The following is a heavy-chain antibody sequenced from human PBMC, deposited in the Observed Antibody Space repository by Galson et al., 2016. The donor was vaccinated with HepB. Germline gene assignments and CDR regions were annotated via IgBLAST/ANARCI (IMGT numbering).Heavy chain of an antibody. CDR2: IYSGGST. V-gene: IGHV3-53*01. J-gene: IGHJ4*02. Sequence: SLRLSCAASGFTVSGNYMSWVRQAPGKGLEWVSAIYSGGSTFYADSVKGRFTVSRDNSKNTLYLQMDSLRAEDSAVYYCARGKAGGYNLFYLDYWGQGTLVTVSS. CDR3: ARGKAGGYNLFYLDY. D-gene: IGHD5-24*01. CDR1: GFTVSGNY.